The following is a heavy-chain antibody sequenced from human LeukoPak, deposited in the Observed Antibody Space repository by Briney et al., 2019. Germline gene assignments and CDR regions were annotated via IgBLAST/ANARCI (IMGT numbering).Heavy chain of an antibody. V-gene: IGHV4-39*01. CDR3: AKGRSPKAPFDC. CDR2: FYYSGTT. CDR1: GGPISRNSYY. Sequence: SETLSLTCTVSGGPISRNSYYWGWIRQSPGKGLEWVAIFYYSGTTFKNPSLKSRVTISVDPSQSQFSLNLKSVTAADTAVYFCAKGRSPKAPFDCWGQGTLVTVSS. J-gene: IGHJ4*02.